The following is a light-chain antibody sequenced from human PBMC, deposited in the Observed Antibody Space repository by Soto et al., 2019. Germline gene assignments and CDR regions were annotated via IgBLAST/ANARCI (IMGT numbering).Light chain of an antibody. CDR1: NIGSKS. CDR2: YDS. V-gene: IGLV3-21*01. Sequence: SYELTQPPSVSVAPGKTASVACGGSNIGSKSVHWYQKKSGQAPVLVMYYDSDRPSGIPERFSGSNSGNTATLTISRVEAGDEADYYCKVGDISSGHVVFGGGTKLPVL. CDR3: KVGDISSGHVV. J-gene: IGLJ3*02.